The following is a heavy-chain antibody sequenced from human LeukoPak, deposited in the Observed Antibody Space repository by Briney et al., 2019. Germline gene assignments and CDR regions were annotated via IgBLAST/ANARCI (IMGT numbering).Heavy chain of an antibody. CDR3: ARSYCSSTSCDALPLYYYYGMDV. CDR2: INPNNGDT. V-gene: IGHV1-2*02. J-gene: IGHJ6*02. Sequence: ASVKVSCKASGYTFTGYYMHWVRQAPGQGLEWMGWINPNNGDTNYAQKFQGRVTMARDTSISTAYMELSTLRSDDTAVYYCARSYCSSTSCDALPLYYYYGMDVWGQGTTVTVSS. CDR1: GYTFTGYY. D-gene: IGHD2-2*01.